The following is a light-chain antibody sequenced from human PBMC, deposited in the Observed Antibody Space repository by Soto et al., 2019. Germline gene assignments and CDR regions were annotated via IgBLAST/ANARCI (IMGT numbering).Light chain of an antibody. J-gene: IGLJ1*01. CDR1: SSDTGGYNF. CDR3: NSYRTVSTYV. CDR2: DVG. V-gene: IGLV2-14*01. Sequence: QSALAQPASVSGSLGQSITIACTGTSSDTGGYNFVSWYQQHPGKAPKLLIYDVGNRPSGVSNRFSGSKSGNTASLTISGLQAEDEAHYYCNSYRTVSTYVFGTGTKVTVL.